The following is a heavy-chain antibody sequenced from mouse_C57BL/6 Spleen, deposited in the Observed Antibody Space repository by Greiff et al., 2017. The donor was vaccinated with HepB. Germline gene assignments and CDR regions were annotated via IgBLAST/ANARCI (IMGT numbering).Heavy chain of an antibody. Sequence: EVKLVESGGDLVKPGGSLKLSCAASGFTFSSYGMSWVRQTPDKRLEWVATISSGGSYTYYPDSVKGRFTISRDNAKNTLYLQMRSLKSEDTAMYYCASQDGRAMDYWGQGTSDTVSS. CDR2: ISSGGSYT. J-gene: IGHJ4*01. V-gene: IGHV5-6*01. CDR3: ASQDGRAMDY. CDR1: GFTFSSYG.